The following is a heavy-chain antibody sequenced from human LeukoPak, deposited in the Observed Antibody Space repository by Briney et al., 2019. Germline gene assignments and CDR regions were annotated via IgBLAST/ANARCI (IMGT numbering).Heavy chain of an antibody. D-gene: IGHD3-10*01. CDR1: GFTFSSYS. V-gene: IGHV3-21*01. CDR3: ARLSGPPYGSGSPNDAFDI. Sequence: PGGSLRLSCAASGFTFSSYSMNWVRQAPGKGLEWVSSISSSSSYIYYADSVKGRFTISRDNAKNSLYLQMNSLRAEDTAVYYCARLSGPPYGSGSPNDAFDIWGQGTMVTVSS. CDR2: ISSSSSYI. J-gene: IGHJ3*02.